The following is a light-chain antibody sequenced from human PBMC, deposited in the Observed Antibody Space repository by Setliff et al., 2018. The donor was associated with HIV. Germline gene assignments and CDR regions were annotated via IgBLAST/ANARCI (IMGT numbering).Light chain of an antibody. CDR2: DVS. V-gene: IGLV2-14*03. J-gene: IGLJ1*01. CDR3: FSYTSSTPLYV. CDR1: SSDVGDHNF. Sequence: QSGLTQPASVSGSPGQSITISCTGTSSDVGDHNFVSWYQQHPGKAPKLMIYDVSNRPSGVSNRFSGSRSANTASLTISGLQAEDEADYYCFSYTSSTPLYVFGTGTKGTV.